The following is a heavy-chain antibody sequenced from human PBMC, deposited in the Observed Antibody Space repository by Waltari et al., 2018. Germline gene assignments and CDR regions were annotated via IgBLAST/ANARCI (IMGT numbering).Heavy chain of an antibody. V-gene: IGHV4-61*09. J-gene: IGHJ4*02. CDR3: TSGDY. Sequence: QLQLQESGPGLVKPSQTLSPTCTVSGASVTRGHYYWHWIRQPAGNGLEWIGYIYTNGSTNYHPSLKSRVTISLDSSKNQFSLSLTSVTATDTAVYYCTSGDYWGRGALVTVSS. CDR2: IYTNGST. CDR1: GASVTRGHYY.